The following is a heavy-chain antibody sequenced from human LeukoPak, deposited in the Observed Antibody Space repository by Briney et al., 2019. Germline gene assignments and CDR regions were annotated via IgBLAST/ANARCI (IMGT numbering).Heavy chain of an antibody. CDR1: GYSFTVYG. J-gene: IGHJ6*03. V-gene: IGHV1-18*01. CDR2: RSGYDCNT. CDR3: ARGTLDVTVAGTGYYYYYMDV. Sequence: SSVKVSFKASGYSFTVYGISWERRAPGQALEWMGWRSGYDCNTNYAQKLQGRVTMTTDTSTSTAYMELRSLRSDDTAVYYCARGTLDVTVAGTGYYYYYMDVWGKGTTVTVSS. D-gene: IGHD6-19*01.